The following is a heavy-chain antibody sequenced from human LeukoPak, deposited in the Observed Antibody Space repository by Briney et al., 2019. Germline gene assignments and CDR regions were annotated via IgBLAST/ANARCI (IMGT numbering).Heavy chain of an antibody. D-gene: IGHD5-18*01. Sequence: ASVKVSCKASGYTFTSYGISWVRQAPGQGLEWMGWISAYNGNTNYAQKLQGRVTMTTDTSTSTAYMELRSLRSDDTAVYYCARGGSAAMELDPPYYYYYYMDVWGKGTTVTVSS. CDR2: ISAYNGNT. CDR3: ARGGSAAMELDPPYYYYYYMDV. V-gene: IGHV1-18*01. J-gene: IGHJ6*03. CDR1: GYTFTSYG.